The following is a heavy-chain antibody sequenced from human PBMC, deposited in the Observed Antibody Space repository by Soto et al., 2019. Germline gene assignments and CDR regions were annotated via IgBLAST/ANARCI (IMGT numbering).Heavy chain of an antibody. CDR3: ARGRSSGYGKAFAV. Sequence: SETVSLTCAVYGGSFSGYYWSWIRQPPGKGLEWIGEINHSGSTNYNPSLKSRVTISVDTSKNQFSLKLSSVTAADTAVCYCARGRSSGYGKAFAVWGQGTMVTVSS. CDR2: INHSGST. D-gene: IGHD5-12*01. J-gene: IGHJ3*01. CDR1: GGSFSGYY. V-gene: IGHV4-34*01.